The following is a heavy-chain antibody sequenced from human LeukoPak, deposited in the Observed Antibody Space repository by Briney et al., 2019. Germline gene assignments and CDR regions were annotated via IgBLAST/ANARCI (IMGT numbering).Heavy chain of an antibody. CDR3: TVFGDSNR. D-gene: IGHD4-17*01. Sequence: GGSLRLSCAASGFTGSNNYVSWVRQAPGMGLEWVSAIHSSGATCYADSVKGRFTISRDTSKNTLYLQISSLRVEDTAVYYCTVFGDSNRWGQGTLVTVSS. CDR2: IHSSGAT. J-gene: IGHJ5*02. CDR1: GFTGSNNY. V-gene: IGHV3-53*01.